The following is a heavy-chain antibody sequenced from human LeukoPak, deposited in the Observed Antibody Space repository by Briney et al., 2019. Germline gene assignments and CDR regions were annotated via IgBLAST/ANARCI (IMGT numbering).Heavy chain of an antibody. D-gene: IGHD2-2*01. Sequence: PSETLSLTCTVSGGSISSYYWSWIRQPAGKGLEWIGRIYTSGSTNYNPSLKSRVTMSVDTSKNQFSLKLSSVTAADTAVYYSARVAGYCSSTSCSPHWFDPWGQGTLVTVSS. V-gene: IGHV4-4*07. CDR3: ARVAGYCSSTSCSPHWFDP. J-gene: IGHJ5*02. CDR1: GGSISSYY. CDR2: IYTSGST.